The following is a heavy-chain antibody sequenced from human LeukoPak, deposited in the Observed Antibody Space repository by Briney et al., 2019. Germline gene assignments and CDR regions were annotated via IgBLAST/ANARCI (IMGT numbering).Heavy chain of an antibody. CDR3: AREGYSSSWYDSYYYCYMDV. Sequence: ASVKVSCKASGYTFTSYDINWVRQATGQGLEWMGWMNPNSGNTGYAQKFQGRVTMTRNTSISTAYMELSSLRSEDTAVYYCAREGYSSSWYDSYYYCYMDVWGKGTTVTVSS. V-gene: IGHV1-8*01. D-gene: IGHD6-13*01. CDR1: GYTFTSYD. CDR2: MNPNSGNT. J-gene: IGHJ6*03.